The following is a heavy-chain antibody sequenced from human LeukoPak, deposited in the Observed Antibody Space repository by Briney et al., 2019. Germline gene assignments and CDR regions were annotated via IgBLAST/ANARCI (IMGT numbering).Heavy chain of an antibody. CDR3: ARIEYSSSCDY. D-gene: IGHD6-6*01. CDR2: IYYSGST. CDR1: GGSISSSSYY. Sequence: SETLSLTCTVSGGSISSSSYYWGWIRQPPGKGLECIGSIYYSGSTYYNPSLKSRVTISVDTSKNQFSLKLSSVTAADTAVYYCARIEYSSSCDYWGQGTLVTVSS. V-gene: IGHV4-39*07. J-gene: IGHJ4*02.